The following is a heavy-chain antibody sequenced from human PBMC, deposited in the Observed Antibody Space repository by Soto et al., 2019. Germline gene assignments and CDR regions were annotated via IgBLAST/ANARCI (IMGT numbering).Heavy chain of an antibody. CDR3: ARDGDPQSAFWSGPLGGGRFDP. Sequence: QVQLVQSGAEVKKPGSSVNVSCKTSGGTFGNSAVTWVRQAPGQGLEWLGGIVPMFGTANYAQKFQGRVTITADESTITAYMERSSLNTDDTAVYYCARDGDPQSAFWSGPLGGGRFDPGGQGTLVTVSS. CDR2: IVPMFGTA. CDR1: GGTFGNSA. D-gene: IGHD3-3*01. V-gene: IGHV1-69*12. J-gene: IGHJ5*02.